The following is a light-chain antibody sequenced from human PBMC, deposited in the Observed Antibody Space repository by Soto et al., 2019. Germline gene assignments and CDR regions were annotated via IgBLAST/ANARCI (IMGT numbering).Light chain of an antibody. CDR1: QNIGNW. J-gene: IGKJ1*01. Sequence: DIQMTQSPSTLSASVGDRVTITCRASQNIGNWLAWYQQKPGKTPDLLIYDASSLESRVPLTFSGSGSWTEFNLPISNLQTDVSATYSCQMYNDEPWTFGQGTK. V-gene: IGKV1-5*01. CDR3: QMYNDEPWT. CDR2: DAS.